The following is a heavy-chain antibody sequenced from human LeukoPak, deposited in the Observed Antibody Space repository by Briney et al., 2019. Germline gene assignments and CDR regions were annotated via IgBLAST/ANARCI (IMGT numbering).Heavy chain of an antibody. Sequence: HGESLKISCKGSGYSFTSYRIGWVRQMPGKGLEWMGIIYPGDSDTRYSPSFQGQVTISADKSISTAYLQWSSLKASDTAMYYCARQATYYDILTASGYFDYWGQGTLVTVSS. CDR3: ARQATYYDILTASGYFDY. CDR1: GYSFTSYR. J-gene: IGHJ4*02. V-gene: IGHV5-51*01. D-gene: IGHD3-9*01. CDR2: IYPGDSDT.